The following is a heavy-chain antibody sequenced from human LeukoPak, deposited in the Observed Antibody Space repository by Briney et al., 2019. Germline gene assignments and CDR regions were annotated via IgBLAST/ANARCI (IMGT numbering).Heavy chain of an antibody. J-gene: IGHJ4*02. CDR2: IIPIFGTA. D-gene: IGHD3-22*01. V-gene: IGHV1-69*13. Sequence: SVKASCKASGGTFSSYAISWVRQAPGQGLEWMGGIIPIFGTANYAQKFQGRVTITADESTSTAYMELSSLRSEDTAVYYCAREWAYDSSGYYFLWGQGTLVTVSS. CDR1: GGTFSSYA. CDR3: AREWAYDSSGYYFL.